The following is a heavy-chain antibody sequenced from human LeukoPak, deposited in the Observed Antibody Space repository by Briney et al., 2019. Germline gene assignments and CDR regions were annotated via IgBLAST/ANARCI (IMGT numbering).Heavy chain of an antibody. J-gene: IGHJ4*02. CDR1: GGSISNKY. CDR2: IYYSGST. CDR3: AREGDYYDTSGTLDY. D-gene: IGHD3-22*01. V-gene: IGHV4-59*01. Sequence: SETLSLTCTVSGGSISNKYWSWIRQPPGKGLEWIGYIYYSGSTNYNPSLKSRVTILVDTSKNQFSLKLSSVTAADTAVYYCAREGDYYDTSGTLDYWGQGTLVTVSS.